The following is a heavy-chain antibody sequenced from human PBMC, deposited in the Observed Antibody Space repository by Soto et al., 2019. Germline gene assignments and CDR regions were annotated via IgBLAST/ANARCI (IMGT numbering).Heavy chain of an antibody. CDR1: GYIFTAYY. J-gene: IGHJ5*02. CDR2: VNTYNGHA. CDR3: TRDQRNSNGAEVS. Sequence: QAQLVQSGPEVQKPGASVKVSCKASGYIFTAYYIGWARQAPGQGLEWMGWVNTYNGHAGYAQKFQGRVTMTTDTSTSTAYMELRDLGNDDTAVYYCTRDQRNSNGAEVSWGQGTLVTVCS. D-gene: IGHD2-8*01. V-gene: IGHV1-18*04.